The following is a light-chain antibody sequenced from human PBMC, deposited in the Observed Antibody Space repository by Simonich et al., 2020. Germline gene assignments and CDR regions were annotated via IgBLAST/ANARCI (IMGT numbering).Light chain of an antibody. V-gene: IGKV1-17*03. Sequence: DIQMTQSPSAMSASVGDRFTITFRASQGISNYLAWFQQKPGKVPKRLLYAASSLPSGVPSRFSGSGSGTEFTLTISSLQPEDFATYYCLQHNSYPPTFGQGTKVEIK. CDR2: AAS. CDR1: QGISNY. CDR3: LQHNSYPPT. J-gene: IGKJ1*01.